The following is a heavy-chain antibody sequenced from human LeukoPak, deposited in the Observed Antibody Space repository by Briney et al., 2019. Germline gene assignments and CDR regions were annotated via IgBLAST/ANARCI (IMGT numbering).Heavy chain of an antibody. D-gene: IGHD6-13*01. Sequence: GGSLRLSCAASGFNFSTYAMHWVRQAPGKGLEYVSAISSNGITTYYANSVKGRFTISRDNSKNTLYLQMGSLRAEDMAVYYCVRVIQGINSSWYGSWGQGTVVTVSS. J-gene: IGHJ1*01. V-gene: IGHV3-64*01. CDR3: VRVIQGINSSWYGS. CDR1: GFNFSTYA. CDR2: ISSNGITT.